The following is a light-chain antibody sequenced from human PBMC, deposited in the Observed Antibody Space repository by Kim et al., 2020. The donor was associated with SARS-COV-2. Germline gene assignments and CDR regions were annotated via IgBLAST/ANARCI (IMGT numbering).Light chain of an antibody. Sequence: AIQMTQSPPSLSASVGDGVTISCRASQDIGRDLSWYQQKPGNPPNRLIYGASTLQSGVPSRFSARGSGTYFSLTISSLQPEDFATYYCLQDYNYPLTFGGGTKVDIK. CDR3: LQDYNYPLT. CDR1: QDIGRD. CDR2: GAS. V-gene: IGKV1-6*01. J-gene: IGKJ4*01.